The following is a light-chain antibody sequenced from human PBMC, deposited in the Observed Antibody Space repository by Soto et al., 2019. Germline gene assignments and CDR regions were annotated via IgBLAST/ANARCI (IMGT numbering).Light chain of an antibody. J-gene: IGKJ1*01. CDR2: GAS. CDR1: QSVSSSY. Sequence: EIVLTQSPGTLSLSPGERATLSCRASQSVSSSYLAWYQQKPGQAPRLLIYGASSRATGIPDRFSGSGSGTDFTLTISRLEPEDFAVYYCQQYGSSSTTFGHGTKVEIK. V-gene: IGKV3-20*01. CDR3: QQYGSSSTT.